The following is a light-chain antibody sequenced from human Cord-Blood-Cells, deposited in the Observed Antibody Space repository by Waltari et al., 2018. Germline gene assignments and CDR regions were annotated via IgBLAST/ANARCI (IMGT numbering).Light chain of an antibody. CDR3: VQGTHGPPT. CDR2: KVS. CDR1: QSLVYSDGNTY. V-gene: IGKV2-30*01. Sequence: DVVMTQSPLSLPVTLGQPASISCRSSQSLVYSDGNTYLNWFQQRPGQSPRRLIYKVSTRDSGVPDRFSGSGSGTDFTLKISRVEADDVGVYYCVQGTHGPPTFGPRTKVDIK. J-gene: IGKJ3*01.